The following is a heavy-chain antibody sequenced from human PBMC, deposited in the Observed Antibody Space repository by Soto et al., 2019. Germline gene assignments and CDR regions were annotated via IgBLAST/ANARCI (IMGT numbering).Heavy chain of an antibody. J-gene: IGHJ4*02. V-gene: IGHV1-18*01. Sequence: QVQLVQSGAEVKKPGASVKVSCKASGYTFTSYGISWVRQAPGQGLEWMGGISAYNGNTNYAQKLQGRVTLTTDTYTSTAYMELRSLRSGDTAVYYCARGCRWLRSRYPTWGDIDYWGQGRLVTVSS. D-gene: IGHD5-12*01. CDR1: GYTFTSYG. CDR2: ISAYNGNT. CDR3: ARGCRWLRSRYPTWGDIDY.